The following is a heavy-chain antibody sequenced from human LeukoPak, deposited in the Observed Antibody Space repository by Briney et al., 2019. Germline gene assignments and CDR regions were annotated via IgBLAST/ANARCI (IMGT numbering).Heavy chain of an antibody. CDR3: ARDSANWAF. CDR2: VNAENGQT. V-gene: IGHV1-18*01. CDR1: GYTFTNYA. J-gene: IGHJ4*02. Sequence: ASVKVSCKASGYTFTNYAFTWVRQAPGQGLEWMGWVNAENGQTNYGKEVQSRVTMTTDTSTNTVFMELRNLRSEDTAMYYCARDSANWAFWGQGTLVIVSA. D-gene: IGHD3-16*01.